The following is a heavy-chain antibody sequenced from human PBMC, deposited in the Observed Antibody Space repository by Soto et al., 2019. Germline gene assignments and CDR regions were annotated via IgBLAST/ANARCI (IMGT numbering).Heavy chain of an antibody. Sequence: SVKVSCKASGGTFSSYAISWVRQAPGQGLEWMGGIIPIFGTANYAQKFQGRVTITADESTSTAYMELSSLRSEDTAVYYCARESLGSGSYYKQPDAAPNYYYCYRMYVCGQGTTVTVSS. D-gene: IGHD3-10*01. J-gene: IGHJ6*01. V-gene: IGHV1-69*13. CDR1: GGTFSSYA. CDR2: IIPIFGTA. CDR3: ARESLGSGSYYKQPDAAPNYYYCYRMYV.